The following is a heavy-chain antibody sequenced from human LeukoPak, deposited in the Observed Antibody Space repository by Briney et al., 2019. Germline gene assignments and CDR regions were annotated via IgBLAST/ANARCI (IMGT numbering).Heavy chain of an antibody. J-gene: IGHJ4*02. V-gene: IGHV4-59*01. Sequence: SETLSLACTVSGGSIGTYYWSWIRQPPGKGLEWIGYVFHSGRTNYNPSLKSRLTISVDTSKNQSSLRLSSVTAADTAVYYCARTYDILTGYVTYFASWGQGTLVTISS. CDR3: ARTYDILTGYVTYFAS. CDR2: VFHSGRT. D-gene: IGHD3-9*01. CDR1: GGSIGTYY.